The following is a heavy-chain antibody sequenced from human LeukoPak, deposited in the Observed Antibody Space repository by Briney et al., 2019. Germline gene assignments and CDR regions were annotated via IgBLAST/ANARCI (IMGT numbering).Heavy chain of an antibody. D-gene: IGHD3-16*02. J-gene: IGHJ3*02. CDR3: ARNHYDYVWGSYRGAFDI. Sequence: PSETLSLTCTVSGGSISSYYWSWIRQPPGKGLEWIGYIYYSGSTNYNPSLKSRVTISVDTSKNQFSLKLSSVTAADTAVYYCARNHYDYVWGSYRGAFDIWGQGTMVTVSS. V-gene: IGHV4-59*01. CDR1: GGSISSYY. CDR2: IYYSGST.